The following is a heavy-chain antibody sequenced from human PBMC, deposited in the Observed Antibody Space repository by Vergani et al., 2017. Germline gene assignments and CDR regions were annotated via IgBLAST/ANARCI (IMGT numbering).Heavy chain of an antibody. D-gene: IGHD2-2*01. CDR2: IYYSGST. V-gene: IGHV4-31*03. Sequence: QVQLQESGPGLVKPSQTLSLTCTVSGGSISSGGYYWSWIRQHPGKGLEWIGYIYYSGSTYYNPSLKSRVTISVETSKNQFSLKLSSVNAADTAVYYCAREVPAAINSYYYYGMDVWGQGTTVTVSS. CDR3: AREVPAAINSYYYYGMDV. CDR1: GGSISSGGYY. J-gene: IGHJ6*02.